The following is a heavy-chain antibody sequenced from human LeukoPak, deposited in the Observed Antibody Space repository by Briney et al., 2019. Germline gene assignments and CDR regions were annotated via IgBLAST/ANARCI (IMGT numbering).Heavy chain of an antibody. J-gene: IGHJ4*02. CDR2: ISHDGSNE. CDR1: GFTFSTYA. D-gene: IGHD3-22*01. Sequence: PAGTLSLYCAASGFTFSTYAMEWVRQPQGQGLEWVAVISHDGSNEYYADSVKGRFTISRDNSKNTLSLQINSLRGDDTAVYYCARSYDSSGYYSFDCWGQGTLVTVSS. V-gene: IGHV3-30-3*01. CDR3: ARSYDSSGYYSFDC.